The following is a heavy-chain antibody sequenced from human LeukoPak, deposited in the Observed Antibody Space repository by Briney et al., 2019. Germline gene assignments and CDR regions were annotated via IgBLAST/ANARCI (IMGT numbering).Heavy chain of an antibody. CDR3: AKDRGY. V-gene: IGHV3-23*01. Sequence: GGSLRLSCAPSGFTFSNFPMTWIRQAPGKGLEWVSAISESGGRTYYADSVKGRFTISRDNSKNTLYLQMNSLSAEDTAVYYCAKDRGYWGQGTLVTVSS. CDR2: ISESGGRT. J-gene: IGHJ4*02. CDR1: GFTFSNFP.